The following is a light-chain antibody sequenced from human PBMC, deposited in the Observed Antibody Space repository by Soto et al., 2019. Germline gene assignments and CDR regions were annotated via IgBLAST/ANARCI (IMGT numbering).Light chain of an antibody. J-gene: IGLJ1*01. V-gene: IGLV2-14*03. CDR2: DVS. CDR1: SSDVGGYNY. Sequence: QSVLTQPASVSGSPGQSITISCTGTSSDVGGYNYVSWYQHHPGKAPELMIYDVSNRPSGVSNRFSGSKSGNTASLTISGLQPEDEADYYCCSYTTSNTRQIVFVTGTKVTVL. CDR3: CSYTTSNTRQIV.